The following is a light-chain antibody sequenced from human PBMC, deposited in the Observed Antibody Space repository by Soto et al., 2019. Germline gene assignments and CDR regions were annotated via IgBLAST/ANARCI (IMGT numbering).Light chain of an antibody. Sequence: EIVMTQSPATLSVSPGERATLSCRASQSVSSNLAWYQQKPGQAPRLLIYGASTRATGIPARFSGSGSGTDFTLTISRLEPEDFAVYYCQQYGSSPSFGGGTTGDIK. V-gene: IGKV3-15*01. CDR2: GAS. CDR3: QQYGSSPS. CDR1: QSVSSN. J-gene: IGKJ4*01.